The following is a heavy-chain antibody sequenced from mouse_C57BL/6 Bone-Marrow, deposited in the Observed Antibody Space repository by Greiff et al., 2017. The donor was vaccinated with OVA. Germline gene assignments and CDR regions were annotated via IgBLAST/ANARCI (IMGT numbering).Heavy chain of an antibody. V-gene: IGHV1-26*01. CDR2: INPNNGGT. D-gene: IGHD3-2*02. J-gene: IGHJ3*01. Sequence: VQLQQPGAELVKPGASVKMSCKASGYTFTDYYMNWVKQSHGKSLEWIGDINPNNGGTSYNQKFKGKATLTVDKSSSTAYMELRSLTSEDSAVYYCARRAAQATFAYWGQGTLVTVSA. CDR3: ARRAAQATFAY. CDR1: GYTFTDYY.